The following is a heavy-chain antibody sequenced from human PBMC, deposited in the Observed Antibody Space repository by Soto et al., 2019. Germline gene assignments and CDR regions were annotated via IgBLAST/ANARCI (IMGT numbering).Heavy chain of an antibody. D-gene: IGHD3-10*02. V-gene: IGHV3-30-3*01. J-gene: IGHJ6*02. CDR3: ARGPVRFTTFDGLDV. Sequence: QVQLVESGGGVVHPGRSLRLSCAASGFTFSHYPMHWVRQAPGKGLEWVAVISFDGSTRYYADSVKGRFTISRDNFKKTLHLLINSVRAEDTAMYYCARGPVRFTTFDGLDVWGQGTTVTVS. CDR1: GFTFSHYP. CDR2: ISFDGSTR.